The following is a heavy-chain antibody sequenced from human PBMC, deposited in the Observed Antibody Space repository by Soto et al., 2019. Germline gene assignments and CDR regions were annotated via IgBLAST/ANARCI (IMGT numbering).Heavy chain of an antibody. V-gene: IGHV1-69*13. CDR3: ARGRPLIAGAGTRFDY. CDR2: IIPIFGTA. D-gene: IGHD6-19*01. J-gene: IGHJ4*02. Sequence: SVKVSRKASGGTFSSYAISWVRQAPGQGLEWMGGIIPIFGTANYTQKFQGRVTITADESTSTAYMELSSLRSEDTAVYYCARGRPLIAGAGTRFDYWGQGTLVTVSS. CDR1: GGTFSSYA.